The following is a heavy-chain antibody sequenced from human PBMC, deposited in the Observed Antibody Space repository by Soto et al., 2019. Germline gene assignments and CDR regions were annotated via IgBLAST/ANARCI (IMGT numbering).Heavy chain of an antibody. D-gene: IGHD6-13*01. CDR2: IDPSDYCT. Sequence: EVQLVQSGAEVKKPGESLRISCKGSGYSFTSYWISWVRQMPGKGLEWMGRIDPSDYCTNYSPSFQGHVTTSADKSISTAYLQWSSLKASDTAMYYCARLQAAAGDNDLTFDYWGQGTLVTVSS. CDR1: GYSFTSYW. CDR3: ARLQAAAGDNDLTFDY. J-gene: IGHJ4*02. V-gene: IGHV5-10-1*01.